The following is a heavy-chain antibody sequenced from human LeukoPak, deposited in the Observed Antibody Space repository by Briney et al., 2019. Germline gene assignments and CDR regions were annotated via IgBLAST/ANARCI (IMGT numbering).Heavy chain of an antibody. J-gene: IGHJ5*02. CDR2: IYYSGST. CDR3: ARPSSIAADNWFDP. Sequence: SETLSLTCTVSGGSISSSSYYRGWIRQPPGKGLEWIGSIYYSGSTYYNPSLKSRVTISVDTSKNQFSLKLSSVTAADTAVYYRARPSSIAADNWFDPWGQGTLVTVSS. D-gene: IGHD6-13*01. CDR1: GGSISSSSYY. V-gene: IGHV4-39*01.